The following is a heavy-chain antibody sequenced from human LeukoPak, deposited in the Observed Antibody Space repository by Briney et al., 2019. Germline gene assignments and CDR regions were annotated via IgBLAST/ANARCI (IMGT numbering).Heavy chain of an antibody. Sequence: PSETLSLTCVVYGGSFSGYYWSWIRQPPGKGLEWIGEINHSGSTNYNPSLKSRVTISVDTSKNQFSLKLSSVTAADTAVYYCARGMCSGGSCPPGYYFDYWGQGTLVTVSS. J-gene: IGHJ4*02. V-gene: IGHV4-34*01. CDR2: INHSGST. D-gene: IGHD2-15*01. CDR1: GGSFSGYY. CDR3: ARGMCSGGSCPPGYYFDY.